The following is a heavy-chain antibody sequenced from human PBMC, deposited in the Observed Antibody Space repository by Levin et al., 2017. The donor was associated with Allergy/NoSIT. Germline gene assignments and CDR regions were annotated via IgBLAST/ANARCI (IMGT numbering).Heavy chain of an antibody. Sequence: GESLKISCKASGYSFTTYGISWVRQAPGQGLEWMGWIGVYNGKINYAQKVQDRLTMTTDISTSTAYMELRSLRSDDTAVYFCARVGGTMVTWFDPWGQGTLVTVSS. J-gene: IGHJ5*02. CDR1: GYSFTTYG. CDR2: IGVYNGKI. CDR3: ARVGGTMVTWFDP. D-gene: IGHD5-18*01. V-gene: IGHV1-18*01.